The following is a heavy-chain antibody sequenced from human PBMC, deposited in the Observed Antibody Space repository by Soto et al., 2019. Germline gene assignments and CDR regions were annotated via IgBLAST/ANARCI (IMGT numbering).Heavy chain of an antibody. CDR2: IDKTGGVT. D-gene: IGHD4-17*01. CDR3: AKMCGDSGG. V-gene: IGHV3-23*01. J-gene: IGHJ4*02. CDR1: GFTFSTHA. Sequence: EVQFLESRGGLVQPGGSLRLACAVSGFTFSTHAVTWVRQAPRKGLEWVSTIDKTGGVTNYADSVKGRFTISRDNSKNTMYLQMSSLNVEDTAVYYCAKMCGDSGGWGQGTLVTVSS.